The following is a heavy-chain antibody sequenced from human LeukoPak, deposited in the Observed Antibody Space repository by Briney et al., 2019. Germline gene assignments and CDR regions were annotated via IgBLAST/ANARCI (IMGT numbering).Heavy chain of an antibody. J-gene: IGHJ6*03. D-gene: IGHD6-13*01. V-gene: IGHV3-7*01. CDR2: IKQDGSEK. CDR1: GFTFSSYW. CDR3: ASSTGIAAAGIPHYYYYYMDV. Sequence: GGSLRLSCAAPGFTFSSYWMSWVRQAPGKGLEWVANIKQDGSEKYYVDSVKGRFTISRDNAKNSLYLQMNSLRAEDTAVYYCASSTGIAAAGIPHYYYYYMDVWGKGTTVTVSS.